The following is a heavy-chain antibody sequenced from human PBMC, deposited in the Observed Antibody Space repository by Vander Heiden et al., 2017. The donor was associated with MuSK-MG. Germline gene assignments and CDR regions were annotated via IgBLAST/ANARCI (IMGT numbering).Heavy chain of an antibody. Sequence: EVQLVESGGGLVQPGGSLRLSCAASGFTFSSYWMHWVRQAPGKGLVWVSRINSDGSSTSYANSVKGRFTISRDNAKNTLYLQMNSLRAEDTAVYYCARSYYDFWSGYYLYYYYYYMDVWGKGTTVTVSS. CDR2: INSDGSST. CDR3: ARSYYDFWSGYYLYYYYYYMDV. J-gene: IGHJ6*03. CDR1: GFTFSSYW. V-gene: IGHV3-74*01. D-gene: IGHD3-3*01.